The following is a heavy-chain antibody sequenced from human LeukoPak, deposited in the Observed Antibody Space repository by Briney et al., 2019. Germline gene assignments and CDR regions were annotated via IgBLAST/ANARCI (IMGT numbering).Heavy chain of an antibody. D-gene: IGHD6-13*01. CDR2: INPSGGST. CDR3: AREGGYSSSWYPGYYYGMDV. V-gene: IGHV1-46*01. Sequence: ASVNVSRKASGYTFTSYYMHWVRQAPGQGLEWMGIINPSGGSTSYAQKFQGRVTMTRDTSTSTVYMELSSLRSEDTAVYYCAREGGYSSSWYPGYYYGMDVWGQGTAVTVSS. CDR1: GYTFTSYY. J-gene: IGHJ6*02.